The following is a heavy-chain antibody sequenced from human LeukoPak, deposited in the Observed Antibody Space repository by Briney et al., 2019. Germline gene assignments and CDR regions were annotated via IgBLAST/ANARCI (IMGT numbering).Heavy chain of an antibody. CDR2: ISGSGGST. V-gene: IGHV3-23*01. J-gene: IGHJ6*03. CDR1: GFTFSSYA. Sequence: GGSLRLSCAASGFTFSSYAMSWVRQAPGKGLEWVSAISGSGGSTYYADSVKGRFTISRDNSKNTLYLQMNSLRAEDTAVYYCAKRGGVPAASYYYYYMDVWGKGTTVTVSS. CDR3: AKRGGVPAASYYYYYMDV. D-gene: IGHD2-2*01.